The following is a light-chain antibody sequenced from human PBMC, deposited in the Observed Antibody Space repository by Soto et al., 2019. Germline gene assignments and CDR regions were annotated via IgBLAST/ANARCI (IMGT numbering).Light chain of an antibody. Sequence: DIVMTQSPDSLAVSLGERATLSCRASQSISSNLAWFHQKPGQAPRLLIYGASTRATGIPARFSGSGSGTEFTLTISSLQSEDFAVYYCQQYKNWPRTFGQGTKVDIK. V-gene: IGKV3-15*01. CDR3: QQYKNWPRT. J-gene: IGKJ1*01. CDR2: GAS. CDR1: QSISSN.